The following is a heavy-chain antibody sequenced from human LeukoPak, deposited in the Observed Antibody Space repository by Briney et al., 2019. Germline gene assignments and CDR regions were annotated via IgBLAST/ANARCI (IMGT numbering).Heavy chain of an antibody. Sequence: SETLSLTCAVYGGSFSGYYWSWIRQPPGKGLEWIGEINHSGSTNYNPSLKSRVTISVDTSKNQFSLKLSSVTAADTAVYYCARARRAYDCVWGSYRYYFDYWGQGTLVTVSP. V-gene: IGHV4-34*01. CDR3: ARARRAYDCVWGSYRYYFDY. CDR2: INHSGST. CDR1: GGSFSGYY. D-gene: IGHD3-16*02. J-gene: IGHJ4*02.